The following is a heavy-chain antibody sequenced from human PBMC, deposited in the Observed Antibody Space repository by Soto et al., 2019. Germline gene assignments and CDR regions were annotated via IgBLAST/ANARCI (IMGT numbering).Heavy chain of an antibody. CDR3: ARDNVVVPAAIGNWFAP. J-gene: IGHJ5*02. CDR1: GYTFTSHG. Sequence: ASVEVSCKASGYTFTSHGISWVRQAPGQGLEWMGWISAYNGNTNYAQKLQGRVTMTTDTSTSTAYMELRSLRSDDTAVYYCARDNVVVPAAIGNWFAPWGQGTLVTV. CDR2: ISAYNGNT. V-gene: IGHV1-18*04. D-gene: IGHD2-2*02.